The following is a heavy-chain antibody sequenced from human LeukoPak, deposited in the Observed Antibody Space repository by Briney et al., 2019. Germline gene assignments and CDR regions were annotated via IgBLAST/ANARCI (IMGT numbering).Heavy chain of an antibody. Sequence: GGSLRLSCVASGFTFSSYGMHWVRQAPGKGLEWVAFISSDGNKNYYEDSVKGRFTISRDNSKNTLYLQMNSLRPEDTAVYYCVKAGYYHSSDYYYYFHHWGQGTLVSVSS. J-gene: IGHJ1*01. CDR1: GFTFSSYG. D-gene: IGHD3-22*01. CDR2: ISSDGNKN. CDR3: VKAGYYHSSDYYYYFHH. V-gene: IGHV3-30*18.